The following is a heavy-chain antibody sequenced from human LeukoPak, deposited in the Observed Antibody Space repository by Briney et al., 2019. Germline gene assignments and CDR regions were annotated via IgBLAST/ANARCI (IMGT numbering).Heavy chain of an antibody. V-gene: IGHV1-18*01. CDR2: ISAYNGNT. Sequence: ASVKVSCKASGYTFTSYGISWVRQAPGQGLELMGWISAYNGNTNYAQKLQGRVTMTTDTSTNTAYMELRSLRSDATAVSYCARDAPRYYYGSGSNFDYWGQGTLVTVSS. CDR3: ARDAPRYYYGSGSNFDY. J-gene: IGHJ4*02. CDR1: GYTFTSYG. D-gene: IGHD3-10*01.